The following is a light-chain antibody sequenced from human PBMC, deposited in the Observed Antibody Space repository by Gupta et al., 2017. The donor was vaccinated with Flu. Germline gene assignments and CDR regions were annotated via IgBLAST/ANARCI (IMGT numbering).Light chain of an antibody. CDR2: SAS. CDR3: QRKDNDAYT. J-gene: IGKJ2*01. V-gene: IGKV1-37*01. CDR1: QGISSY. Sequence: DIQFTQAPSSLSASVGDRVTITCRASQGISSYFNWYRQKPGKDPKLLIYSASNLQSGVPSRFSGSGSGTDFTLTISSLQPEDVATYYGQRKDNDAYTFGQGTKLEIK.